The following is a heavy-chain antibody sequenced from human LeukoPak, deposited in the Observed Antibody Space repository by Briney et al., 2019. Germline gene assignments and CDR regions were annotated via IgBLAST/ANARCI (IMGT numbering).Heavy chain of an antibody. V-gene: IGHV1-46*01. CDR3: ARDEAVAGTGDY. Sequence: AASVTVSCKASGYTFTSYYMHWVRQAPGQGLEWMGIINPSGGSTSYAQKFQGRVTMTRDTSTSTVYMELSGLRSEDTAVYYCARDEAVAGTGDYWGQGTLVTVSS. CDR2: INPSGGST. CDR1: GYTFTSYY. D-gene: IGHD6-19*01. J-gene: IGHJ4*02.